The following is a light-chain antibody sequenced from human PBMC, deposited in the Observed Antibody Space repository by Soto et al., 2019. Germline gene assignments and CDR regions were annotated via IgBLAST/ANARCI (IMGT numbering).Light chain of an antibody. CDR3: QQSFSTPQT. V-gene: IGKV1-39*01. CDR1: QSINSY. J-gene: IGKJ4*01. CDR2: VAA. Sequence: DIQMTQSPSSLSASVGDRVTITCRASQSINSYLSGYQQKPGKAPKLLINVAATLQSGVPSRFSGSGSGTAFTLAISSLQPEDSATYYCQQSFSTPQTFGGGTRVEI.